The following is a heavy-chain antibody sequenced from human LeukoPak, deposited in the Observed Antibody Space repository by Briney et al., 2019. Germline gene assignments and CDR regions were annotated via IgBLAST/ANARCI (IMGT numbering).Heavy chain of an antibody. Sequence: ASVKVSCKASGYTFTGYYMHWVRQAPGQGLEWMGWINPNSGGTNYAQKFQGRVTMTRDTSISTAYMELSRLRSDGTAVYYCARVGTVRYYYDSSGPYWGQGTLVTVSS. CDR3: ARVGTVRYYYDSSGPY. CDR1: GYTFTGYY. CDR2: INPNSGGT. J-gene: IGHJ4*02. V-gene: IGHV1-2*02. D-gene: IGHD3-22*01.